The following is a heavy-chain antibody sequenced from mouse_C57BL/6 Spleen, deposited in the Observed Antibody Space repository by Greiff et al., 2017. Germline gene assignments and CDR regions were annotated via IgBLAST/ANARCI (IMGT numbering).Heavy chain of an antibody. CDR1: GFTFSSYA. D-gene: IGHD3-2*02. J-gene: IGHJ4*01. V-gene: IGHV5-9-1*02. CDR3: TREETAQATGAMDY. Sequence: DVMLVESGEGLVKPGGSLKLSCAASGFTFSSYAMSWVRQTPEKRLEWVAYISSGGDYIYYADTVKGRFTISRDNARNTLYLQMSSLKSEDTAMYYCTREETAQATGAMDYWGQGTSVTVSS. CDR2: ISSGGDYI.